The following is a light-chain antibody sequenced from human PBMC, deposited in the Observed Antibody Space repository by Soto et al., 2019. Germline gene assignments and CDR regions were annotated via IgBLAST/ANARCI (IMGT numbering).Light chain of an antibody. V-gene: IGLV3-21*02. Sequence: SYEQTQPPSVSVAPGQTARITCGGNNIGSESVHWYQQRPGQAPVLVVYDDSDRPSGIPERFSGSNSANTATLTISRVEAGDEADYYCQVWYSSTDLYVFGSGTKVTVL. CDR2: DDS. CDR3: QVWYSSTDLYV. CDR1: NIGSES. J-gene: IGLJ1*01.